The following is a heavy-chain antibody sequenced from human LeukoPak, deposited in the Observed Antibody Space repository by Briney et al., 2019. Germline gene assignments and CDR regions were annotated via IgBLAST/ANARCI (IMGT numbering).Heavy chain of an antibody. Sequence: SETLSLTCTVSGGSVTSIDYSWGWVRQPPGKGLEWIGSIYHSGSTYYNPSLKSRTIISIGKSKNQFSVKLRSVTAADTAVYYCARMSVTQSIDYWGQGTLVTVSS. CDR1: GGSVTSIDYS. J-gene: IGHJ4*02. D-gene: IGHD4-17*01. CDR3: ARMSVTQSIDY. V-gene: IGHV4-39*01. CDR2: IYHSGST.